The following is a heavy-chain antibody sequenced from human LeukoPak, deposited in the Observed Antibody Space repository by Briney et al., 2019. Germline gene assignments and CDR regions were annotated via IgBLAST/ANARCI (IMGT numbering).Heavy chain of an antibody. CDR1: GYTFTSYY. J-gene: IGHJ4*02. Sequence: GASVKVSCKASGYTFTSYYIHWVRQAPGQGLEWMGIINPSGGETSYAQKFQGRVTMTRDTFTSTVYMEVSSLRSEDTAVYYCARDRPPLEYWGQGTLVTVSS. V-gene: IGHV1-46*01. CDR2: INPSGGET. CDR3: ARDRPPLEY.